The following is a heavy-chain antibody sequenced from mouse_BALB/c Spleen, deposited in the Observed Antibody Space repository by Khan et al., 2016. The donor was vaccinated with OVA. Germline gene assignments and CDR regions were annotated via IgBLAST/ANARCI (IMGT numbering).Heavy chain of an antibody. CDR1: GYTFISNT. Sequence: QIQLVQSAAELARPGASVKMSCKASGYTFISNTMHWVKQRPGQGLEWIGYINPRSGYSDYNQKFKDKNTLSADKSSSTAYIQLSSLTSEDSAVYYCARRRSYYFFDYWGQGTTLTVSS. CDR3: ARRRSYYFFDY. J-gene: IGHJ2*01. D-gene: IGHD1-1*01. CDR2: INPRSGYS. V-gene: IGHV1-4*02.